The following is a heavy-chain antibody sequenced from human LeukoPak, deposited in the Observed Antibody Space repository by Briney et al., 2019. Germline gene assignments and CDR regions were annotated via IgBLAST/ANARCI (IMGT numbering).Heavy chain of an antibody. V-gene: IGHV3-23*01. CDR1: GFTFYTYD. D-gene: IGHD6-13*01. J-gene: IGHJ4*02. CDR2: ISYHGHRT. Sequence: GGSLRLSCVASGFTFYTYDMSWVRQVPGKGLEWVSSISYHGHRTYYTDSVKGRFTISRDNSKNTLYLQLNGLRVEDTAIYYCARIPGMAAGSDFYFDYRGPGTVVTVFS. CDR3: ARIPGMAAGSDFYFDY.